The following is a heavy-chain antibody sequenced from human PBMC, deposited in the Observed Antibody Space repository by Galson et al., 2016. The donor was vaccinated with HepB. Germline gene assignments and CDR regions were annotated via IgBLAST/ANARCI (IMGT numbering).Heavy chain of an antibody. V-gene: IGHV3-7*01. CDR1: GFSFSSYW. D-gene: IGHD2-2*01. CDR2: IKGDGSQR. Sequence: SLRLSCAASGFSFSSYWMTWDRQAPGKGLEWVANIKGDGSQRYHVDSVKGRFSISRDNAKDSLYLQMDALRADDTATYYCVREPRPGAYYYDYWGQGTLVTVSS. CDR3: VREPRPGAYYYDY. J-gene: IGHJ4*02.